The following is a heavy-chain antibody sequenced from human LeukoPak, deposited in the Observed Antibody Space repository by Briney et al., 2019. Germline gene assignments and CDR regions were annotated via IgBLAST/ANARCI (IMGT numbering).Heavy chain of an antibody. J-gene: IGHJ5*02. V-gene: IGHV4-39*01. D-gene: IGHD3-10*01. CDR3: ARRPLIRGVVNWFDP. CDR1: GGSISSSSYY. Sequence: SETLSLTCTVSGGSISSSSYYWAWIRQPPGKGLEWIGDIYSAGSTYYKPSLKRRVTISVDTSKNQSSLDLTSVTAADTAVYYCARRPLIRGVVNWFDPWGQGTLSPSPQ. CDR2: IYSAGST.